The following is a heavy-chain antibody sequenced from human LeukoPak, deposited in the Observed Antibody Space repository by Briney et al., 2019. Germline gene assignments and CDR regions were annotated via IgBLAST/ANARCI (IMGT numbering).Heavy chain of an antibody. CDR1: GYTFTSYD. D-gene: IGHD2-2*01. CDR2: MNPNSGNT. J-gene: IGHJ6*02. Sequence: ASVKVSCKASGYTFTSYDINWVRQATGQGLEWMGWMNPNSGNTGYARKFQGRVTMTRNTSISTAYMELSSLRSEDTAVYYCARVDIVVVPAAMTYYYYGMDVWGQGTTVTVSS. CDR3: ARVDIVVVPAAMTYYYYGMDV. V-gene: IGHV1-8*01.